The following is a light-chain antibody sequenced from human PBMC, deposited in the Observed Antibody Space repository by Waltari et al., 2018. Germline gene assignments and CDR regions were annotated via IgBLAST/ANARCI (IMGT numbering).Light chain of an antibody. J-gene: IGLJ2*01. CDR3: QSFDNMLSGGVV. V-gene: IGLV1-40*01. CDR1: TSNIGAGHA. CDR2: GKS. Sequence: QSVLTQPPSVSGTPGQRVTISCSGSTSNIGAGHAVHWYQHLPGTAPKLLIYGKSTLPSGVPDRCSGSKSGTSAALAITGLQADDEADYFCQSFDNMLSGGVVFGGGTKLAVL.